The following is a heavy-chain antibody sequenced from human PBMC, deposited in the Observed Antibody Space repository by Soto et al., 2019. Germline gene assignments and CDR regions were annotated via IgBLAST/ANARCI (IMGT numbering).Heavy chain of an antibody. J-gene: IGHJ4*02. Sequence: GGSLRLSCAASGFTFSSYAMHWVRQAPGKGLEWVAVISYDGSNKYYADSVKGRFTISRDNSKNTLYLQMNSLRAEDTVVYYCARVAEVYYDWGYYFDYWGQGTLVTVSS. CDR1: GFTFSSYA. CDR2: ISYDGSNK. CDR3: ARVAEVYYDWGYYFDY. D-gene: IGHD3-10*01. V-gene: IGHV3-30-3*01.